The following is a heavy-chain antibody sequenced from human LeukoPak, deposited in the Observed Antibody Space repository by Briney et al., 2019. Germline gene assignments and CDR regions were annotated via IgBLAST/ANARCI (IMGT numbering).Heavy chain of an antibody. D-gene: IGHD6-19*01. CDR3: AREGAVAGTWGNWFDP. Sequence: PGGSLRLSCAASGFTFSSSWMSWVRQAPGKGLEWVSSISSSSSYIYYADSVKGRFTISRDNAKNSLYLQMNSLRAEDTAVYYCAREGAVAGTWGNWFDPWGQGTLVTVSS. CDR2: ISSSSSYI. J-gene: IGHJ5*02. V-gene: IGHV3-21*01. CDR1: GFTFSSSW.